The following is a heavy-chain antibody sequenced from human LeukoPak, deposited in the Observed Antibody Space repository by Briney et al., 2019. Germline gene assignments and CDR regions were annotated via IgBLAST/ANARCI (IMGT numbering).Heavy chain of an antibody. CDR1: GFTVSSNY. CDR2: ISWNSGSI. V-gene: IGHV3-9*01. J-gene: IGHJ3*02. CDR3: AKAMRRPNSGGDAFDI. Sequence: GGSLRLSCAASGFTVSSNYMSRVRQAPGKGLEWVSGISWNSGSIGYADSVKGRFTVSRDNAKNSLYLQMNSLRAEDTALYYCAKAMRRPNSGGDAFDIWGQGTMVTVFS. D-gene: IGHD2-15*01.